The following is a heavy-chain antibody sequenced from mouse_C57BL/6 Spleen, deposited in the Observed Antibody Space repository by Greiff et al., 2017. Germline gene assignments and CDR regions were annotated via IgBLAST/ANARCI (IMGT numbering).Heavy chain of an antibody. Sequence: VQLQQSGPELVKPGASVKIPCKASGYTFTDYNMDWVKQSHGKSLEWIGDINPNNGGTIYNQKFKGKATLTVDKSSSTAYMELRSLTSEDTAVYYCARTGKYYDSSDWYFDVWGTGTTVTVSS. D-gene: IGHD1-1*01. CDR3: ARTGKYYDSSDWYFDV. V-gene: IGHV1-18*01. J-gene: IGHJ1*03. CDR1: GYTFTDYN. CDR2: INPNNGGT.